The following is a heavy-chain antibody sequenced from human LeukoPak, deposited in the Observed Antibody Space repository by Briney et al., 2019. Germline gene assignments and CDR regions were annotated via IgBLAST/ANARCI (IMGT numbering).Heavy chain of an antibody. V-gene: IGHV3-64D*06. Sequence: GGSLRLSCSASGLTLSSSPMHWVRRAPGRGLESVSAISEYGERTYYRDSVRGRFTISRDNSRNTLYLQMNSLRSEDTALYYCVREDYAGSSWFDPWGQGTQVTVSS. CDR2: ISEYGERT. J-gene: IGHJ5*02. D-gene: IGHD4-17*01. CDR3: VREDYAGSSWFDP. CDR1: GLTLSSSP.